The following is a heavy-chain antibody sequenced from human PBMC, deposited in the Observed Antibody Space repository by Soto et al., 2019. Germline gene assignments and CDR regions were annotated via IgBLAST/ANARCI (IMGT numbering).Heavy chain of an antibody. D-gene: IGHD3-3*01. V-gene: IGHV4-34*01. CDR2: INHSGST. CDR3: ARGKPRYENWFDP. J-gene: IGHJ5*02. Sequence: SETLSLTCAVYGGSFSGYYWSWIRQPPGKGLEWIGEINHSGSTNYNPSLKSRVTISVDTSKNQFSLKLSSVTAADTAAYYCARGKPRYENWFDPWGQGTLVTVSS. CDR1: GGSFSGYY.